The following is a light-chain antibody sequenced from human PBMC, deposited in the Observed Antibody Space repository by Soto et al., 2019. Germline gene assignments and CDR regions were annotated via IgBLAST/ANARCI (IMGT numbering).Light chain of an antibody. Sequence: QSALTQPASVSGSPGQSITISCTGTSSDICGYEDVSWYQQHPGTAPKLVIYDVSNRPSGVSNRFSGSKSGHTASLTISGLQAEDEADYYCSSYTSSSSVVFGGGTKLTVL. CDR2: DVS. CDR3: SSYTSSSSVV. J-gene: IGLJ2*01. CDR1: SSDICGYED. V-gene: IGLV2-14*01.